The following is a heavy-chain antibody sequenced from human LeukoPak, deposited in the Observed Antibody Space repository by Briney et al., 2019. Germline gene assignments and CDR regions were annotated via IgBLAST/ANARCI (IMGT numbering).Heavy chain of an antibody. V-gene: IGHV1-46*01. Sequence: GASVKVSCKASGYTSTSNYIHWVRQAPGQGLEWMGMIYPRDGSTSYAQKFQGRVTVTRDRSTSTVHMELSGLRSEDTAVYYCARDQEGFDYWGQGTLVTVSS. CDR3: ARDQEGFDY. J-gene: IGHJ4*02. CDR1: GYTSTSNY. CDR2: IYPRDGST.